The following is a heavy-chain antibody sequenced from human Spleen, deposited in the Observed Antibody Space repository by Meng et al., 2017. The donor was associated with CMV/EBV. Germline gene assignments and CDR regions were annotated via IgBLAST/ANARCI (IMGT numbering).Heavy chain of an antibody. D-gene: IGHD1-26*01. CDR2: ISYDGRNK. CDR1: GFTFSSYW. V-gene: IGHV3-30-3*01. CDR3: ARVVGATRFDY. Sequence: GGSLRLSCAASGFTFSSYWMSWVRQAPGKGLEWVALISYDGRNKYFADSVKGRFTISRDSSKNTLYLQMNSLRVEDTAVYYCARVVGATRFDYWGQGTLVTVSS. J-gene: IGHJ4*02.